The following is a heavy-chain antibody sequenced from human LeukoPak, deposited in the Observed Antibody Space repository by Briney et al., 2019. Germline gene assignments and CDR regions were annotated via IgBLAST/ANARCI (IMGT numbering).Heavy chain of an antibody. J-gene: IGHJ5*02. Sequence: GGSLRLSCAASGFPFSNYWMIWVPQATGEGLEWVGNIKQDGSEKRYADSVGGRFSISRDNAQTSLSLQVKSLRAEDTAVYYCARASGPWLHLSWGEGTLVAVS. V-gene: IGHV3-7*05. CDR1: GFPFSNYW. CDR2: IKQDGSEK. CDR3: ARASGPWLHLS. D-gene: IGHD5-24*01.